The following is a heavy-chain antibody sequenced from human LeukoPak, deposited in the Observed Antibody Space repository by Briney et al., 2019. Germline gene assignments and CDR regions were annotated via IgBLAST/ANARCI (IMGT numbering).Heavy chain of an antibody. CDR3: AKDAKGNYDFWNRIDY. CDR1: GFTFSTYA. Sequence: HPGGSLRLSCAASGFTFSTYAMSWVRQAPGKGLEWVSAISGSGGSTYYADSVKGRFTISRDNSKNTLYLQMNSLRAEDTALYYCAKDAKGNYDFWNRIDYWGQGTLVTVSS. CDR2: ISGSGGST. J-gene: IGHJ4*02. V-gene: IGHV3-23*01. D-gene: IGHD3-3*01.